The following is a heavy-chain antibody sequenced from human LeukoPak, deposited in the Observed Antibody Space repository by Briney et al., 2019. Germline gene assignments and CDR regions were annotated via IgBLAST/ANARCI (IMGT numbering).Heavy chain of an antibody. V-gene: IGHV3-7*01. Sequence: PGGSLRLSCAASGFTFSSYWMSWVRQAPGKGLEWVANIKEDGGEKYSVDSVKGRFTISRDNAKNSLYLQMNSLRAEDTAVYYCASHSSGWYWYFDLWGRGTLVTVSS. J-gene: IGHJ2*01. CDR2: IKEDGGEK. CDR1: GFTFSSYW. CDR3: ASHSSGWYWYFDL. D-gene: IGHD6-19*01.